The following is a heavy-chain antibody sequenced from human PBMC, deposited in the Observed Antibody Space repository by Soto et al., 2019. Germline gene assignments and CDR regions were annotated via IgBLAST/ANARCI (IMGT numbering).Heavy chain of an antibody. Sequence: EVQLVESGGGLVQPGGPLRLSCAASGFTFSSYGMNWVRQAPGKGLEWVSYISSSSSGIYYADSVKGRFTISRDNAKNSLYLQMNSLRDEDTAVYYCARGGSGSYYVAGFDYWGQGTLVTVSS. CDR1: GFTFSSYG. D-gene: IGHD3-10*01. V-gene: IGHV3-48*02. J-gene: IGHJ4*02. CDR3: ARGGSGSYYVAGFDY. CDR2: ISSSSSGI.